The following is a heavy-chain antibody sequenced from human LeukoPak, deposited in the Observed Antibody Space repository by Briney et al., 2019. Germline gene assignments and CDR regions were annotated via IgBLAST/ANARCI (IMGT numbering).Heavy chain of an antibody. V-gene: IGHV1-69*04. CDR2: IIPILGIA. CDR1: GGTFSSYA. CDR3: AREGTGSKSSGFDY. Sequence: ASVKVSCKASGGTFSSYAISWVRQAPGQGLEWMGRIIPILGIANYAQKLQGRVTITADKSTSTAYMELSSLRSEDTAVYYCAREGTGSKSSGFDYWGQGTLVTVSS. J-gene: IGHJ4*02. D-gene: IGHD1-1*01.